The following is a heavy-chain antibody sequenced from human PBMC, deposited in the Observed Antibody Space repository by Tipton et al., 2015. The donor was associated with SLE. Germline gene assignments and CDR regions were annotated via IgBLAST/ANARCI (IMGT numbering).Heavy chain of an antibody. CDR2: ISSSSSTI. CDR1: GFTFSSYS. CDR3: ARAGYSSSWPGGY. J-gene: IGHJ4*02. D-gene: IGHD6-13*01. V-gene: IGHV3-48*01. Sequence: SLRLSCAASGFTFSSYSMNWVRQAPGKGLEWVSYISSSSSTIYYADSVKGRFTISRDNAKNSLYLQMNSLRAEDTAVYYCARAGYSSSWPGGYWGQGTLVTVSS.